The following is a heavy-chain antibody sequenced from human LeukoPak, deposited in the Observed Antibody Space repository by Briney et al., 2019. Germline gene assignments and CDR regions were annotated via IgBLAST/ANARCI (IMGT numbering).Heavy chain of an antibody. Sequence: GGSLRLSCAASGFTFSSYGMSWVRQAPGKGLEWVSAISGSGGSTYYADSVKGRFTISRDNSRNTLYLQMNSLRAKDTAVYYCAKGRSYPDYWGQGTLVTVSS. V-gene: IGHV3-23*01. CDR2: ISGSGGST. D-gene: IGHD3-10*01. CDR3: AKGRSYPDY. J-gene: IGHJ4*02. CDR1: GFTFSSYG.